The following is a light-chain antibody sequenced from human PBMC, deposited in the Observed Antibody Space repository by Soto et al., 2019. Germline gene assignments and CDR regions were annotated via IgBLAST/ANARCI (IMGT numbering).Light chain of an antibody. Sequence: EIVMTQSPATLSVSPGARATLSCRASQSVNSNLAWYQQKPGQAPRLLIYGASTRAAGIPARFSGSGSGTEFSLTISSVQSEAFAVDYCQQYNNRPPDTFGQGTKLEIK. CDR2: GAS. CDR3: QQYNNRPPDT. CDR1: QSVNSN. J-gene: IGKJ2*01. V-gene: IGKV3-15*01.